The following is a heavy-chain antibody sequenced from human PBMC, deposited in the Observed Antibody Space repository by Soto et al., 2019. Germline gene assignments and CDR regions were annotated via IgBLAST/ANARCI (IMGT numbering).Heavy chain of an antibody. D-gene: IGHD6-19*01. V-gene: IGHV1-46*01. Sequence: GASVKVSCKASGYTFTSYYMHWVRQAPGQGLEWMGIINPSGGSTSYAQKFQGRVTMTRDTSTSTVYMELSSLRAEDTAVYYCAKEGSSGWYGADAFDIWGQGTMVTVSS. J-gene: IGHJ3*02. CDR3: AKEGSSGWYGADAFDI. CDR1: GYTFTSYY. CDR2: INPSGGST.